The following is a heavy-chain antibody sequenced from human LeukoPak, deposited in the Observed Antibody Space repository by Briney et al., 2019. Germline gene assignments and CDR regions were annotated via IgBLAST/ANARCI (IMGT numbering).Heavy chain of an antibody. Sequence: SVKVSCKASGYTFTGYYMHWVRQAPGQGLEWMGGIIPIFGTANYAQKFQGRVTITADESTSTAYMELSSLRSEDTAVYYCARGTGCSSTSCYVLWGEYFDYWGQGTLVTVSS. V-gene: IGHV1-69*13. CDR3: ARGTGCSSTSCYVLWGEYFDY. CDR1: GYTFTGYY. D-gene: IGHD2-2*01. J-gene: IGHJ4*02. CDR2: IIPIFGTA.